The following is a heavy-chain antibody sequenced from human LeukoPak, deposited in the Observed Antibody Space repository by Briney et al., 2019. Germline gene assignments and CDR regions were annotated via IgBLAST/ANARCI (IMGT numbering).Heavy chain of an antibody. Sequence: SEALSVTCAVYGGSFSGSYWSAMRQPPGKGLEWIGEIIVSGSSNYCPSIKSRVTISVDMSKYQFSLKLSFVTAADTAVYYCATRGSTVGDIWSGVPYYYGMDVWGQGTTVTVSS. CDR2: IIVSGSS. CDR3: ATRGSTVGDIWSGVPYYYGMDV. J-gene: IGHJ6*02. CDR1: GGSFSGSY. V-gene: IGHV4-34*12. D-gene: IGHD1-26*01.